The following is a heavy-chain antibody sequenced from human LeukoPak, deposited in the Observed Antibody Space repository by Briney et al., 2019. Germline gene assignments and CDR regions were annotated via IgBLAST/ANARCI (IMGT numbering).Heavy chain of an antibody. J-gene: IGHJ4*02. CDR1: GFTFSSYS. D-gene: IGHD6-13*01. Sequence: PGGSLRLSCAASGFTFSSYSMNWVRQAPGKGLEWVSFISSSSNYIYYADSVKGRFTISRDNAKNSLYLQMNSLRAEDTAVYYCARGIAAAMVGGVMDYWGQGTLVTVSS. V-gene: IGHV3-21*01. CDR2: ISSSSNYI. CDR3: ARGIAAAMVGGVMDY.